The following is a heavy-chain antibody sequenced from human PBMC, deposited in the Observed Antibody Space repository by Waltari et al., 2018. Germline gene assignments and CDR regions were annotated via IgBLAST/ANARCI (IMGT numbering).Heavy chain of an antibody. D-gene: IGHD3-10*01. CDR1: GGSFSGYY. Sequence: QVQLQQWGAGLLKPSETLSLTCSVYGGSFSGYYWSWIRQPPGKGLEWIGEINHSGSTNYNPSLKSRVTISVDTSKNQFSLKLSSVTAADTAVYYCARGGLLPYAVDIWGQGTMVTVSS. CDR2: INHSGST. V-gene: IGHV4-34*01. J-gene: IGHJ3*02. CDR3: ARGGLLPYAVDI.